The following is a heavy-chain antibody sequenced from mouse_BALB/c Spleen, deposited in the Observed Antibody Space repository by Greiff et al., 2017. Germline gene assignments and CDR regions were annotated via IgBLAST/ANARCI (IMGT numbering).Heavy chain of an antibody. CDR2: IWAGGST. J-gene: IGHJ3*01. Sequence: QVQLKESGPGLVAPSQSLSITCTVSGFSLTSYGVHWVRQPPGKGLEWLGVIWAGGSTNYNSALMSRLSISKDNSKSQVFLKMNSLQTDDTAMYYCARGDYRYDETWFAYWGQGTLVTVSA. CDR1: GFSLTSYG. CDR3: ARGDYRYDETWFAY. D-gene: IGHD2-14*01. V-gene: IGHV2-9*02.